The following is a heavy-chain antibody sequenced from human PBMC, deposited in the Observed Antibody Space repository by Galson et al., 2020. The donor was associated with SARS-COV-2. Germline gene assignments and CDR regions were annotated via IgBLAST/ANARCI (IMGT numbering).Heavy chain of an antibody. J-gene: IGHJ4*02. D-gene: IGHD5-12*01. Sequence: ASETLSLTCTVSGGPISNYYWSWIRQPPGKGLEWIGYIYYSGSTVYNGNTNYNPSLSSRVTISVDRSKRQFSLKLNSVTAADTAVYYCARVRDGYNLIFDYWGQGTLVTVSS. CDR3: ARVRDGYNLIFDY. CDR1: GGPISNYY. V-gene: IGHV4-59*05. CDR2: IYYSGST.